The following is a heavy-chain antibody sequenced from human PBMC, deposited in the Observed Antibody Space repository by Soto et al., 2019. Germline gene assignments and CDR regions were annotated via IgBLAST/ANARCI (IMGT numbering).Heavy chain of an antibody. J-gene: IGHJ5*02. V-gene: IGHV1-46*01. CDR3: ARVRPGPNTFWSGHPFDP. Sequence: ASVKVSCKASGYTFTSYYMHWVRQAPGQGLEWMGIINPSGGSTSYAQKFQGRVTMTRDTSTSTVYMELSSLRSEDTAVYYCARVRPGPNTFWSGHPFDPWGQGTLVTVSS. CDR1: GYTFTSYY. D-gene: IGHD3-3*01. CDR2: INPSGGST.